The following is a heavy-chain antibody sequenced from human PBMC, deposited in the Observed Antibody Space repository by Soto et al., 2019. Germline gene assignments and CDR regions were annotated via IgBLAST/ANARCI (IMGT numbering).Heavy chain of an antibody. CDR2: YISNSGDT. CDR3: AAGGSWYAF. Sequence: QVQLVQSGAEGKRPGASVKVSCKTSGNPFMGHYIHWLRQAPGQGFEWLGYISNSGDTRYSQNFQGRVSMTRDTSITTAYMELRGLQSGDTAVYYCAAGGSWYAFWGQGTLVTVSS. J-gene: IGHJ4*02. V-gene: IGHV1-2*02. D-gene: IGHD6-13*01. CDR1: GNPFMGHY.